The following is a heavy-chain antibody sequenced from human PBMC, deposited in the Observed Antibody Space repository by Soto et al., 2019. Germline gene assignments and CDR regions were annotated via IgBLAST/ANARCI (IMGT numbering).Heavy chain of an antibody. CDR1: GFTFPTHA. CDR2: ISGTGSTT. D-gene: IGHD2-2*01. J-gene: IGHJ5*02. CDR3: HWFDP. Sequence: GGSLRLSCAASGFTFPTHAMSWVRQAPGKGLEWVSTISGTGSTTFYADSVRGRFTISRDNSNSTLFLQMDGLRAEDTALYYMHWFDPWGQGTLVTVSS. V-gene: IGHV3-23*01.